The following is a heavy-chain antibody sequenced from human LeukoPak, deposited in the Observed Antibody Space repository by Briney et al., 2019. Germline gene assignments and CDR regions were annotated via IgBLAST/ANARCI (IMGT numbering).Heavy chain of an antibody. CDR2: ISAYNGNT. V-gene: IGHV1-18*01. Sequence: SVKVSCKASGGTFSSYAISWVRQAPGQGLEWMGGISAYNGNTNYAQKLQGRVTMTTDTSTSTAYMELRSLRSDDTAVYYCARDTSMGGYEEWGQGTLVTVSS. D-gene: IGHD5-12*01. J-gene: IGHJ4*02. CDR1: GGTFSSYA. CDR3: ARDTSMGGYEE.